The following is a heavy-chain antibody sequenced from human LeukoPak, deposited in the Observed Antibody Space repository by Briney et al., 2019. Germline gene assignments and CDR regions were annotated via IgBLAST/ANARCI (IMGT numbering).Heavy chain of an antibody. J-gene: IGHJ3*02. CDR2: TYYRSKWYN. CDR1: GDSVSGNRVA. D-gene: IGHD1-26*01. V-gene: IGHV6-1*01. CDR3: ARHYSGSDGGFDI. Sequence: SQTLSLTCAISGDSVSGNRVAWNWIRQSPSRGLEWLGRTYYRSKWYNDFAPSVKSRITINPDTSKNQFSLKLSSVTAADTAVYYCARHYSGSDGGFDIWGQGTMVTVSS.